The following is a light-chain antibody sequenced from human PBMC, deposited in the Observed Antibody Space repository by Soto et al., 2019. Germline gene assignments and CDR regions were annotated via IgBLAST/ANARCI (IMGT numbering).Light chain of an antibody. V-gene: IGKV3-11*01. Sequence: EIVLTQSPAALSLSPGETATLSCRASQSLNNDLAWYQQKPGQAPRLLIYDASDRATGVPARFRGSGSGTDFTLTISNLDPEDFAVYYCQHRSNWPPYTFGQGTKLEI. CDR2: DAS. CDR1: QSLNND. CDR3: QHRSNWPPYT. J-gene: IGKJ2*01.